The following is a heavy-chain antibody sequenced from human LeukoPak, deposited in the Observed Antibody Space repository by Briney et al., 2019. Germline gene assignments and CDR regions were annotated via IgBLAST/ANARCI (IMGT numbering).Heavy chain of an antibody. Sequence: GGSLRLSCAASGFTFSDYYMSWIRQAPGKGLEWVSYISSSGSTIYYADSVKGRFTIPRDNAKNSLYLQMNSLRAEDTAVYYCARDRDYYGSGNHFDYWGQGTLVTVSS. V-gene: IGHV3-11*04. D-gene: IGHD3-10*01. CDR1: GFTFSDYY. CDR2: ISSSGSTI. J-gene: IGHJ4*02. CDR3: ARDRDYYGSGNHFDY.